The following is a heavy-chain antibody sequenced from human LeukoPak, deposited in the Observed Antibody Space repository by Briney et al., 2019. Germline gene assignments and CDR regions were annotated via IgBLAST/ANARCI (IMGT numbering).Heavy chain of an antibody. D-gene: IGHD3-3*01. Sequence: ASVKVSCKASGGTFSSYTISWVRQAPGQGLEWMGRIIPILGIANYAQKFQGRVTITADKSTSTAYMELGSLRSEDTAVYYCAREKDSYDFWSGYNWFDPWGQGTLVTVSS. CDR2: IIPILGIA. CDR3: AREKDSYDFWSGYNWFDP. CDR1: GGTFSSYT. J-gene: IGHJ5*02. V-gene: IGHV1-69*04.